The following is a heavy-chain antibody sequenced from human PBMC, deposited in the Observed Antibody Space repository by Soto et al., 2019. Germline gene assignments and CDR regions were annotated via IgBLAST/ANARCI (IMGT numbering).Heavy chain of an antibody. V-gene: IGHV4-31*03. CDR1: GGSINSGGYC. D-gene: IGHD5-18*01. Sequence: QVQLQESRPGLVKPSQTLSLTCTVSGGSINSGGYCWSWIRQHPGKGLDWIGCISYGGSTSYNPSLKSRVTISVDTCKNQFSLKLTSVTAADTAVYYCSRGILVWGQGALITVSS. CDR3: SRGILV. J-gene: IGHJ4*02. CDR2: ISYGGST.